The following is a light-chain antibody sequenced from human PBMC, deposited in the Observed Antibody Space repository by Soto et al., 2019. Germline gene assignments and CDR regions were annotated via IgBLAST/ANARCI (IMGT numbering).Light chain of an antibody. CDR3: QQSYSTPLT. J-gene: IGKJ4*01. CDR1: QSTSRY. Sequence: DIQMTQSPSSLSAAVGDRVTITCRASQSTSRYLNWYQQKPGKAPKLLIYAAYNLQSGVPSRFSGSGSGTDFTLTISSLQPEDFATYYCQQSYSTPLTFGGGTKVVIK. CDR2: AAY. V-gene: IGKV1-39*01.